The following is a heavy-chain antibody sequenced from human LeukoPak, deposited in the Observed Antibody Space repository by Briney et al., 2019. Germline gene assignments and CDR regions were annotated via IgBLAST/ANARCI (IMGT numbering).Heavy chain of an antibody. CDR1: GFTFDDYA. D-gene: IGHD3-22*01. CDR3: AKVWHYYDSINWYFDL. V-gene: IGHV3-9*01. J-gene: IGHJ2*01. Sequence: GGSLRLSCAASGFTFDDYAMHWVRQAPGKGLEWVSGISWNSGSIGYADSVKGRFTISRDNAKNSLYLQMNSLRAEDTAVYYCAKVWHYYDSINWYFDLWGRGTLVTVSS. CDR2: ISWNSGSI.